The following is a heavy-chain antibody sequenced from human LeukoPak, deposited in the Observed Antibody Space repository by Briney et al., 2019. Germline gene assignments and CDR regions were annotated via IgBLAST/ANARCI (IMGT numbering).Heavy chain of an antibody. CDR1: GGSISSGDYY. V-gene: IGHV4-30-4*08. J-gene: IGHJ4*02. CDR2: IYYSGST. CDR3: ARSSYDFWSGSWYYFDY. Sequence: SETLSLTCTVSGGSISSGDYYWSWIRQPPGKGLEWIGYIYYSGSTYYNPSLKSRVTISVDTSKNQFSLKLSSVTAADTAVYYCARSSYDFWSGSWYYFDYWGQGTLVTVSS. D-gene: IGHD3-3*01.